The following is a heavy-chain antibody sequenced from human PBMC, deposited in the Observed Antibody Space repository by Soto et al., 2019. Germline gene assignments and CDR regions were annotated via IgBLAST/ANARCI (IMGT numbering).Heavy chain of an antibody. D-gene: IGHD4-17*01. J-gene: IGHJ6*02. CDR3: ASGPRQDFGDSVLYYYYGMDI. V-gene: IGHV3-21*01. CDR2: IGSSCSSS. Sequence: EVQLVESGGGLVKPGGSLRLSCAASGFTFSDYTMNWVRQAPGKGLVWVSSIGSSCSSSYYADSVSGRFTISRDNARNAPFLQMNSLRVEDTPVSYCASGPRQDFGDSVLYYYYGMDIWGQGTTVTVSS. CDR1: GFTFSDYT.